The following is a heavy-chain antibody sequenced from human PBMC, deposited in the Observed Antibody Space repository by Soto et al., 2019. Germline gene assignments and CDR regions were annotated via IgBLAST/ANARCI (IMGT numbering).Heavy chain of an antibody. CDR2: INTNSGGT. CDR3: ARTQTNDY. J-gene: IGHJ4*02. Sequence: EASVKVSCKASGYTFTGYDIHWGRQAPGQGLEWMGWINTNSGGTNYAQKFQGGVTMTRDTSISTAYMELSRLTSDDTAVYYCARTQTNDYWGQGTLVTVSS. V-gene: IGHV1-2*02. CDR1: GYTFTGYD.